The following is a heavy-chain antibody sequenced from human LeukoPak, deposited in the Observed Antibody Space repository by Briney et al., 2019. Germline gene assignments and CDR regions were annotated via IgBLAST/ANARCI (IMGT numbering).Heavy chain of an antibody. CDR2: ISWNSGSI. J-gene: IGHJ4*02. CDR1: GFTFDDYA. V-gene: IGHV3-9*01. Sequence: GGSLRLSCAASGFTFDDYAMHWVRQAPGKGLEWVSGISWNSGSIGYADSVKGRFTISRDNAKNSLYLQMNSLRAEDTAVYYCARAAVLLWFGPDYWGQGTLVTVSS. CDR3: ARAAVLLWFGPDY. D-gene: IGHD3-10*01.